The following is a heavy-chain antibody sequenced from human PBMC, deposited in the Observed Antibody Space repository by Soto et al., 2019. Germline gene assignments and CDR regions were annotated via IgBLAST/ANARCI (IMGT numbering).Heavy chain of an antibody. V-gene: IGHV3-49*03. Sequence: GGSLRLSCTTSGFTFGDYAMSWFRQAPGKGLEWIGYIRSNTYGGTTEYAASVKGRFTISRDDSKRVAHLQMNSLETEDTAVYFCARRKYLDYWGQGTPVTVSS. CDR1: GFTFGDYA. J-gene: IGHJ4*02. CDR2: IRSNTYGGTT. CDR3: ARRKYLDY. D-gene: IGHD6-6*01.